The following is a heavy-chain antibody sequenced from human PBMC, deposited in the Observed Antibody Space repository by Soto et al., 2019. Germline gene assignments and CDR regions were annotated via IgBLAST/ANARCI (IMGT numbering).Heavy chain of an antibody. CDR2: INSDGSST. V-gene: IGHV3-74*01. Sequence: GGSLRLCCAASGFTFSSYWMHWVRQAPGKGLVWVSRINSDGSSTSYVDSVKGRFTISRDNAKNTLHLQMNSLRAEDTAVYYCARAPRDIWELPGYWGQGTLVTVSS. CDR3: ARAPRDIWELPGY. J-gene: IGHJ4*02. CDR1: GFTFSSYW. D-gene: IGHD1-7*01.